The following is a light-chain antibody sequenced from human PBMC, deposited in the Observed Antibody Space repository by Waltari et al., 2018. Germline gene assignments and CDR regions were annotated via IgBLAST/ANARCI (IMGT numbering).Light chain of an antibody. V-gene: IGKV3-15*01. CDR2: NAS. CDR3: QVRTSWLWT. J-gene: IGKJ1*01. Sequence: EIVVTQSPATLSLYPGERVTLSCKASQIVTNNFAWFQQRPGQAPKLLIYNASTRATDIPARFSGSGSGTEFTLTINSLQSEDLAIYYCQVRTSWLWTFGQGTKV. CDR1: QIVTNN.